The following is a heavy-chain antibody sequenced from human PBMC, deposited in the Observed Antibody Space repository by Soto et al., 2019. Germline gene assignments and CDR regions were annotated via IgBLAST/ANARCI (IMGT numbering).Heavy chain of an antibody. CDR2: ISAYNGNT. V-gene: IGHV1-18*01. J-gene: IGHJ3*02. Sequence: QVQLVQSGAEVKKPGASVKVSCKASGYTFTSYGISWVRQAPGQGLEWMGWISAYNGNTNYAQRLQGRVNMTTDTSRNTAYMEQRSMRTDDTAVDYCARDTRVTTIAIDTWGQGTMVTVSS. D-gene: IGHD4-17*01. CDR1: GYTFTSYG. CDR3: ARDTRVTTIAIDT.